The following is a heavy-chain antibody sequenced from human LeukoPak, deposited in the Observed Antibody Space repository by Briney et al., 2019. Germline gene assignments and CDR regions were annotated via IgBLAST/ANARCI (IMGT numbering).Heavy chain of an antibody. J-gene: IGHJ4*02. CDR2: ITGSIYFSGST. Sequence: PSETLSLTCTVSGGSINNYDWNWIRQPPGKGLEWIGYITGSIYFSGSTKYDPSLESRVTMSVDTSKNQFSLTLSSVTAADTAVYYCARGLIMAVAGRGEFHYWGQGTLVTVSS. CDR3: ARGLIMAVAGRGEFHY. CDR1: GGSINNYD. D-gene: IGHD6-13*01. V-gene: IGHV4-59*01.